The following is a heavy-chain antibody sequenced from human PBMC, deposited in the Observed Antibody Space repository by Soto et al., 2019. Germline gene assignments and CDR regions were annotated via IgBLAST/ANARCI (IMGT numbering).Heavy chain of an antibody. J-gene: IGHJ6*02. CDR2: IIPIFGTA. CDR3: ARDSGGTTVAFGMDV. V-gene: IGHV1-69*01. Sequence: QVQLVQSGAEVKKPGSSVKVSCKASGGTFSSYAISWVRQAPGQGLEWMGGIIPIFGTANYAQKFQGRVTIPADETTSTAYMELSSLRSEDTAVYYFARDSGGTTVAFGMDVWGQGTRVTVSS. D-gene: IGHD4-17*01. CDR1: GGTFSSYA.